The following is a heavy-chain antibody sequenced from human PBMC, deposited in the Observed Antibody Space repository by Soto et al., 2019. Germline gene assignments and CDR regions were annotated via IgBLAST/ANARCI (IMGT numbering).Heavy chain of an antibody. CDR1: GGTFSSYA. J-gene: IGHJ6*01. CDR2: IVPLFRTT. CDR3: ARGGYSSTWSNLLDRSGLDV. V-gene: IGHV1-69*06. Sequence: QVQLVQSGAEAKKPGSSVKVSCKTSGGTFSSYAISWVRQAPGQGLEWMGGIVPLFRTTNYAQKFQGRVTITADTSTYTVYMELSVLRSGDTAVYYCARGGYSSTWSNLLDRSGLDVWGQGTTVTVS. D-gene: IGHD6-13*01.